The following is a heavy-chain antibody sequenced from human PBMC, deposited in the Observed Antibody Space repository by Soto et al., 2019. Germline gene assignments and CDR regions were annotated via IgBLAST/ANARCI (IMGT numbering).Heavy chain of an antibody. CDR2: ISYDGSNK. D-gene: IGHD2-21*02. CDR3: AKDGTYCGGDCYPIFYFDS. CDR1: GFSFNNFG. V-gene: IGHV3-30*18. Sequence: QVHLVQSGGGVVQPGRSLRLSCAASGFSFNNFGMHWVRQAPGKGLEWVAVISYDGSNKYYADSVRGRFTISRDDSKDTLYLQMNSLRAEDTAVYYCAKDGTYCGGDCYPIFYFDSWGQGTLVTVSS. J-gene: IGHJ4*02.